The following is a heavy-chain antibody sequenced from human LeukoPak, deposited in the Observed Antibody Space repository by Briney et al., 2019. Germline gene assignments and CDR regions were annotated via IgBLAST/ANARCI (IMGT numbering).Heavy chain of an antibody. V-gene: IGHV3-33*06. D-gene: IGHD4-17*01. Sequence: GGSLRLSCAASGFTFSNYGMHWVRQAPGKGLEWVAVIWSDESNKYYADSVKGRFTISRDNFKNTLYLQMNSLRAEDTAVYYCAKDRVTTVTTFFCQFDYWGQGTLVTVSS. CDR2: IWSDESNK. CDR1: GFTFSNYG. CDR3: AKDRVTTVTTFFCQFDY. J-gene: IGHJ4*02.